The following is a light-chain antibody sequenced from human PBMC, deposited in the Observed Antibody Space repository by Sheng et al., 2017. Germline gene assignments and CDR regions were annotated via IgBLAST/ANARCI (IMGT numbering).Light chain of an antibody. CDR1: SSNIGSNT. Sequence: QSVLTQSPSASGTPGQRVTISCSGSSSNIGSNTVNWYQQLPGTAPKLLMYSNNQRPSGVPDRFSGSKSGTSASLAISGLQSEDEANYYCAAWDDSLNGAVFGGGTQFDRRR. V-gene: IGLV1-44*01. CDR3: AAWDDSLNGAV. J-gene: IGLJ7*01. CDR2: SNN.